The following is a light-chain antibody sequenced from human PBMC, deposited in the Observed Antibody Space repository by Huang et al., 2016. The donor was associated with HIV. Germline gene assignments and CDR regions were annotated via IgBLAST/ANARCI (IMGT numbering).Light chain of an antibody. CDR3: QQYGSSPRQLT. CDR1: QSVTSS. V-gene: IGKV3-20*01. Sequence: EIVLTQSPGTLSLSPGERATLSCRASQSVTSSLAWYQQKPGQATRVLIYGASSRATGIPDRFSCSWSGTDFTLTITRLEPEDFAVYYCQQYGSSPRQLTFGGGTKVEIK. J-gene: IGKJ4*01. CDR2: GAS.